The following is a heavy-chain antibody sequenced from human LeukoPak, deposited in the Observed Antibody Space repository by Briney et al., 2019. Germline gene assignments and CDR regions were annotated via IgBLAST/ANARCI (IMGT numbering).Heavy chain of an antibody. J-gene: IGHJ3*02. CDR3: AREPSDIVVVPAAQENAFDI. Sequence: PGESLRLSCAASGFTFSSYSMNWVRQAPGKGLEWVSSISSSSSYIYYADSVKGRFTISRDNAKNSLYLQMNSLRAEDTAVYYCAREPSDIVVVPAAQENAFDIWGQGTMVTVSS. D-gene: IGHD2-2*01. V-gene: IGHV3-21*01. CDR2: ISSSSSYI. CDR1: GFTFSSYS.